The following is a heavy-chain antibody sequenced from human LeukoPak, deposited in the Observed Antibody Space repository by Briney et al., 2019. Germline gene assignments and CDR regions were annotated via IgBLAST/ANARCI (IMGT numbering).Heavy chain of an antibody. CDR2: IKSGGGGT. Sequence: ASVKVSCKASGYRFSSNHMHWVRQAPGLGLEWMGIIKSGGGGTTYAQKFQGRIALTRDTSTTTFYMDLNNLRFEDTAVYYCARDSNWAFDSWGQGTLVTVSS. CDR1: GYRFSSNH. V-gene: IGHV1-46*01. D-gene: IGHD1-1*01. J-gene: IGHJ4*02. CDR3: ARDSNWAFDS.